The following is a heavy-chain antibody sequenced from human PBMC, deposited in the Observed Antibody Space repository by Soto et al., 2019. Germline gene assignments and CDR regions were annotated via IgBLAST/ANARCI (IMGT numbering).Heavy chain of an antibody. CDR2: ISSSSSTI. V-gene: IGHV3-48*02. D-gene: IGHD3-10*01. J-gene: IGHJ6*02. Sequence: PGGSLRLSCAASGFTFSSYSMNWVRQAPGKGLEWVSYISSSSSTIYYADSVKGRFTISRDNAKNSLYLQMNSLRDEDTAVYYCARVNYYGSGSYRSRHYYGMDVWGQGTTVTVSS. CDR1: GFTFSSYS. CDR3: ARVNYYGSGSYRSRHYYGMDV.